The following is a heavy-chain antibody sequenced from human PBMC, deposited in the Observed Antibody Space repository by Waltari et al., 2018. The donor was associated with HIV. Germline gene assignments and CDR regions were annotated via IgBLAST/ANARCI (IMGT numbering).Heavy chain of an antibody. D-gene: IGHD1-26*01. J-gene: IGHJ2*01. V-gene: IGHV4-39*02. CDR3: SRLILGTTSRYFAA. CDR2: IYSAGNT. CDR1: VGSIKNPAYY. Sequence: QVQLQESGPGLVKPSETLSLVCSVSVGSIKNPAYYWAWIRQPPGQGFEWIGTIYSAGNTYYKMSYTSALQGLIPISADTSKSHFSLRLCSVTAAETAVYFCSRLILGTTSRYFAAWGRGTLVTVSS.